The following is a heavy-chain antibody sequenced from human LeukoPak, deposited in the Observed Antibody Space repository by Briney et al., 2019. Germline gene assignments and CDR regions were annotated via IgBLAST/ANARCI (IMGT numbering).Heavy chain of an antibody. D-gene: IGHD3-22*01. V-gene: IGHV4-39*07. CDR3: ARVRSSGYNWLDP. J-gene: IGHJ5*02. Sequence: SETLSLTCTVSGGSISSSSYYWGWIRQPPGKGLEWIGSIYYSGSTYYNQSLKSRVTISVDTSKHPFSLKLRSVTAADSAVYHCARVRSSGYNWLDPWGQGTLVTVSS. CDR1: GGSISSSSYY. CDR2: IYYSGST.